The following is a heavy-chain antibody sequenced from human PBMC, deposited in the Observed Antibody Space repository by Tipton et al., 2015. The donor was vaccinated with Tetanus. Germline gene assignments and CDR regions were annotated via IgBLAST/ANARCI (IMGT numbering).Heavy chain of an antibody. Sequence: QVQLVQSGAEVKKPGASVKVSCKASGYTFTGYYMHWVRQAPGQGLEWMGWINPNSGGTNYAQKFQGRVTMSRDTSISTAYMELSRLRSDDTAVYYCARSWEPAAIMVVAFDIWGQGTMVTVSS. V-gene: IGHV1-2*02. CDR2: INPNSGGT. CDR1: GYTFTGYY. CDR3: ARSWEPAAIMVVAFDI. D-gene: IGHD2-2*02. J-gene: IGHJ3*02.